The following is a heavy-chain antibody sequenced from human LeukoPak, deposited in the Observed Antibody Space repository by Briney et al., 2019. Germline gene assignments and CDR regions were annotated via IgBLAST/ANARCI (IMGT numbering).Heavy chain of an antibody. CDR2: ISSTGGST. V-gene: IGHV3-23*01. CDR3: AKDLKPPPGTGDGMDV. J-gene: IGHJ6*02. CDR1: GFTFSSYA. Sequence: GGPLRLSCAGSGFTFSSYAMSWVRQAPGKGLEWVSVISSTGGSTFYADSVKGRFTISRDNSKSTMFLQMNSLRAEDTAVYYCAKDLKPPPGTGDGMDVWGQGTTVTVSS. D-gene: IGHD3-10*01.